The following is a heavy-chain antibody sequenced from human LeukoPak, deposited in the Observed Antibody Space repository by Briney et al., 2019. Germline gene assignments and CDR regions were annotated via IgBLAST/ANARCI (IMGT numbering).Heavy chain of an antibody. CDR1: GGTFSSYA. D-gene: IGHD5-18*01. Sequence: SVKVSCKASGGTFSSYAISWVRQAPGQGLEWMGGIIPIFGTANYAQKFQGRVTITTDESTSTAYMELSSLRSEDTAVYYCARDREYSYSFDYWGQGTLVTVSS. V-gene: IGHV1-69*05. CDR2: IIPIFGTA. J-gene: IGHJ4*02. CDR3: ARDREYSYSFDY.